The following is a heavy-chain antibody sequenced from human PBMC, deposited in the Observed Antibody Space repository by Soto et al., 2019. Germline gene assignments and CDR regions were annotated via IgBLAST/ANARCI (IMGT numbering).Heavy chain of an antibody. J-gene: IGHJ6*02. D-gene: IGHD6-19*01. CDR1: GFTFSSYA. CDR2: ISGSGGST. CDR3: AKIGASSGWYLGGLKYGMDV. V-gene: IGHV3-23*01. Sequence: EVQLLESGGGLVQPGGSLRLSCAASGFTFSSYAMSWVRQAPGKGLEWVSGISGSGGSTYYADSVKGRFTISRDNSKNTLYLQMNSLRAEDTAVYYCAKIGASSGWYLGGLKYGMDVWGQGTTVTVSS.